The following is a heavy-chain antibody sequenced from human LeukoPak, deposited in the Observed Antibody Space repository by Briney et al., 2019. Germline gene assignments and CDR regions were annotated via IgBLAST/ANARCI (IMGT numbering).Heavy chain of an antibody. D-gene: IGHD5/OR15-5a*01. CDR3: ARDPPLVSGPVYYYYYMDV. J-gene: IGHJ6*03. CDR2: ITSSSSNK. Sequence: PGGSLRLSCAASGFPFSRYSMNWVRQAPGEGPEWVSSITSSSSNKDYVDSVKGRFTISRDNAKNSLYLQMNSLRAEDTAVYYCARDPPLVSGPVYYYYYMDVWGKGTTVTVSS. V-gene: IGHV3-21*01. CDR1: GFPFSRYS.